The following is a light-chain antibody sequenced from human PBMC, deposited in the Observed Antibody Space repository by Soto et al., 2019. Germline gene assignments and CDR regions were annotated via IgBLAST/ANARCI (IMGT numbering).Light chain of an antibody. CDR2: DAS. CDR3: QQYNSYSET. J-gene: IGKJ1*01. CDR1: QSITYW. V-gene: IGKV1-5*01. Sequence: DIQMTQSPSTLSASVGDRVTITCRASQSITYWLAWYQQKPGKAPKLLIYDASSLESGVPSRFSGSGSGTEFTLTISSLQPDDFATYYCQQYNSYSETFGQGTKVDIK.